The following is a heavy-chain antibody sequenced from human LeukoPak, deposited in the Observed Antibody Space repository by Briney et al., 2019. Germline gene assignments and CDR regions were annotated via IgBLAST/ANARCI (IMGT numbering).Heavy chain of an antibody. J-gene: IGHJ4*02. CDR1: GSTFASYC. D-gene: IGHD6-25*01. Sequence: ASVKVSCKASGSTFASYCMRWVRQAPGQGLEWMGIINPSGGSTSYAQKFQGTVTMTRDMSTSTVYMELSSLRSEDTAVYYRAKDRAGYSSASPGYWGQGTLVTVSS. CDR3: AKDRAGYSSASPGY. V-gene: IGHV1-46*01. CDR2: INPSGGST.